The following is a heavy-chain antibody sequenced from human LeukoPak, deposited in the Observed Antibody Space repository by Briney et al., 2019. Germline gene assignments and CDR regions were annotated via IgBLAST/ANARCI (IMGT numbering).Heavy chain of an antibody. CDR1: GFTFSSYS. J-gene: IGHJ4*02. Sequence: PGGSLRLSCVASGFTFSSYSMNWVRQAPGRGLEWVSSIITVSTTYFQYADSVKGRFTISRDNAKNSLYLQMNSLRAEDTAVYYCARDRGPRTGSMVREAYDNWGQGTLVTVSS. CDR3: ARDRGPRTGSMVREAYDN. CDR2: IITVSTTYF. D-gene: IGHD3-10*01. V-gene: IGHV3-21*01.